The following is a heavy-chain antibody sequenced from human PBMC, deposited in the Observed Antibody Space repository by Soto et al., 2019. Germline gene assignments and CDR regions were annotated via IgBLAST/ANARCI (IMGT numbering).Heavy chain of an antibody. CDR2: IYYSGST. CDR3: ARGGAAGALFLLNWFDP. Sequence: SETLSLTCTVSGGSISSCGYYWSWIRQHPGKGLEWIGYIYYSGSTYYNPSLKSRVTISVDTSKNQFSLKLSSVTAADTAVYYCARGGAAGALFLLNWFDPWGQGTLVTVSS. CDR1: GGSISSCGYY. D-gene: IGHD3-3*01. V-gene: IGHV4-31*03. J-gene: IGHJ5*02.